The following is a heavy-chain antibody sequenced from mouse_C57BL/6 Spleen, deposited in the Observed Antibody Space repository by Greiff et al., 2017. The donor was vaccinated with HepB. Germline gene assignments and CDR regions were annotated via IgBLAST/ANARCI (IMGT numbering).Heavy chain of an antibody. CDR3: ARYKLVDYYFDY. D-gene: IGHD1-3*01. CDR1: GYTFTSYW. V-gene: IGHV1-55*01. Sequence: QVQLQQPGAELVKPGASVKMSCKASGYTFTSYWITWVKQRPGQGLEWIGDIYPGSGNTNYNEKFKSKATLTVDTSSSTAYMQLSSLTSEDSAVYYCARYKLVDYYFDYWGQGTTLTVSS. CDR2: IYPGSGNT. J-gene: IGHJ2*01.